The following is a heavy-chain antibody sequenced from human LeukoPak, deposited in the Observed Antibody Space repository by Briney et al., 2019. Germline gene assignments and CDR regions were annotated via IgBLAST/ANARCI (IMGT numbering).Heavy chain of an antibody. CDR3: ARAVDLADY. CDR2: IRQDGSSI. Sequence: GGSLRLSCAASGLAFSDYWMSWVRQAPGKGLEWVANIRQDGSSIFYADSVKGRFTISRDNAKNSVFLQMDNLTPDDTAVYYCARAVDLADYWGQGTLVTVSS. V-gene: IGHV3-7*01. J-gene: IGHJ4*02. CDR1: GLAFSDYW.